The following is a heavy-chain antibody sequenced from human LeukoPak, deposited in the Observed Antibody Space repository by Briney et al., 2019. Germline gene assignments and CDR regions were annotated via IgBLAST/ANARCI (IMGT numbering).Heavy chain of an antibody. CDR2: INHSGST. V-gene: IGHV4-34*01. CDR3: ARGKYYFDY. J-gene: IGHJ4*02. CDR1: GGSFSGYH. Sequence: SETLSLTCAVYGGSFSGYHWSWIRQPPGKGLEWIGEINHSGSTNYNPSLKSRVTISVDTSKNQFSLKLSSVTAADTAVYYCARGKYYFDYWGQGTLVTVSS.